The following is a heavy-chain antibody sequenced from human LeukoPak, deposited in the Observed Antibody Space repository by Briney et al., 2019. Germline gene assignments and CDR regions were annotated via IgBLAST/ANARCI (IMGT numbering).Heavy chain of an antibody. J-gene: IGHJ4*02. CDR3: ARDPTGPTSRWELLNRYFDY. D-gene: IGHD1-26*01. CDR1: GYTFTSHG. CDR2: ISAYNGNT. V-gene: IGHV1-18*01. Sequence: ASVKVSCKASGYTFTSHGISWVRQAPGQGLEWMGWISAYNGNTNYAQKLQGRVTMTTDTSTSTAYMELRSLRSDDTAVYYCARDPTGPTSRWELLNRYFDYWGQGTLVTVSS.